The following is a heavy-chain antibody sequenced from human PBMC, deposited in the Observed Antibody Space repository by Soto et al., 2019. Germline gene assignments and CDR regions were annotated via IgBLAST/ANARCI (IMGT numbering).Heavy chain of an antibody. V-gene: IGHV1-2*02. J-gene: IGHJ5*02. CDR1: GYIFTDYY. D-gene: IGHD2-2*01. CDR3: ARPYCGSNSCHNWFDP. Sequence: ASVKVSCKASGYIFTDYYMNWVRQAPGQGLEWTGWINPNSGGTNYAQNFQGRVTMTTDTSISTAYMELSSLRSDDTAVYYCARPYCGSNSCHNWFDPWGQGTLVTVSS. CDR2: INPNSGGT.